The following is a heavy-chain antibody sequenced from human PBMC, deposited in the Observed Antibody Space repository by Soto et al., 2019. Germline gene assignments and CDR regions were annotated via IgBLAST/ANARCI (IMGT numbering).Heavy chain of an antibody. Sequence: EVQLVESGGGLVKPGGSLRLSCAASGFTFSSYSMNWVRQAPGKGLEWVSSISASSSYIYYADSVKGRFTVSRDNAKNPLYLQINSLRDEDTAVYYCARGSIVATSLTPFDFWGQGTLVIVSS. CDR1: GFTFSSYS. D-gene: IGHD5-12*01. CDR3: ARGSIVATSLTPFDF. J-gene: IGHJ4*02. V-gene: IGHV3-21*01. CDR2: ISASSSYI.